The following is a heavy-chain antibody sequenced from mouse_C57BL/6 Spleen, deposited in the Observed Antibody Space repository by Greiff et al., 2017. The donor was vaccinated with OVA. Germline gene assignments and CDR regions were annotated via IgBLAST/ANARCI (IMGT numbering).Heavy chain of an antibody. CDR2: IDPSDSYT. J-gene: IGHJ2*01. D-gene: IGHD2-3*01. V-gene: IGHV1-59*01. CDR1: GYTFTSYW. Sequence: QVQLQQPGAELVRPGTSVKLSCKASGYTFTSYWMHWVKQRPGQGLEWIGVIDPSDSYTNYNQKFKGKATLTVDTSSSTAYMQLSSLTSEDSAVYYCARSIYDGHRFDYWGQGTTLTVSS. CDR3: ARSIYDGHRFDY.